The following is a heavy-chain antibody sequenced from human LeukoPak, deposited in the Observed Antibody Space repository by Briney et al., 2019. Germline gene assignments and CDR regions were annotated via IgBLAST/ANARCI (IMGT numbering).Heavy chain of an antibody. J-gene: IGHJ4*02. CDR2: ISSSSSYI. CDR3: ARDNYYYDSSGYYHFDY. D-gene: IGHD3-22*01. V-gene: IGHV3-21*01. Sequence: GGSLRLSCVASGFTFSSSTMNWVRQAPGKGLEWVSSISSSSSYIYYADSVKGRFTISRDNAKNSLYLQMNSLRAEDTAVYYCARDNYYYDSSGYYHFDYWGQGTLVTISS. CDR1: GFTFSSST.